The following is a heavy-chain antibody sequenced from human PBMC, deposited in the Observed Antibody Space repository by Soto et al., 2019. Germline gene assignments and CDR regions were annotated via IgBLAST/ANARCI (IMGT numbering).Heavy chain of an antibody. CDR2: IYNSGST. CDR3: ASSRVVTTYFDY. D-gene: IGHD2-21*02. CDR1: GGSISRAGYS. J-gene: IGHJ4*02. V-gene: IGHV4-30-2*06. Sequence: QLQLQESGSRLVKPSQTLSLTCAVSGGSISRAGYSWSWIRQSPGKGLEWIGYIYNSGSTFYNPSLKSRLTISVDRSKNQLSRQLNSVTAADTAVYYCASSRVVTTYFDYWGQGTLVTVSS.